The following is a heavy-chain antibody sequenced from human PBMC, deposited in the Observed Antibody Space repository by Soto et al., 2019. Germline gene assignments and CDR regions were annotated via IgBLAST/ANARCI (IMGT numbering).Heavy chain of an antibody. Sequence: GGSLRLSCAASGFTFSSYWMSWVRQAPGKGLEWVANIKQDGSEKYYVDSVKGRFTISRDNAKNSLYLQMNSLRAEDTAVYYCARENCSSTSCYYMDVWGKGTTVTVSS. CDR3: ARENCSSTSCYYMDV. CDR2: IKQDGSEK. D-gene: IGHD2-2*01. J-gene: IGHJ6*03. V-gene: IGHV3-7*01. CDR1: GFTFSSYW.